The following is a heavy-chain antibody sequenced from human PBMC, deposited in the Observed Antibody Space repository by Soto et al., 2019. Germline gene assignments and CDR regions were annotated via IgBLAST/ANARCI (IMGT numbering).Heavy chain of an antibody. Sequence: EVQLVESGGGLIQPGGSLRLSCAVSGFTVSNNYMSWVRQAPGKGLEGVSVIYSGGYTAYGDSVKGRFTISRDNSKNTLNPKTNTVGAADPAVYYGGARPGGGGYWGQGTLVTVSS. J-gene: IGHJ4*02. D-gene: IGHD3-10*01. V-gene: IGHV3-53*01. CDR2: IYSGGYT. CDR3: GARPGGGGY. CDR1: GFTVSNNY.